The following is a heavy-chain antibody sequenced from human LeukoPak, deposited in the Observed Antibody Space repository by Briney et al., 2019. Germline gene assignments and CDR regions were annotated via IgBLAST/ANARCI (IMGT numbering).Heavy chain of an antibody. CDR3: ARAYGSGSLDAFDI. Sequence: PSEILSLTCTVSGGSISSGSYYWSWIRQPAGKGLEWVGRIYTSGITNYNPSLKSRVTISVDTSKNQFSLKLSSVTAADTAVYYCARAYGSGSLDAFDIWGQGTMVTVSS. D-gene: IGHD3-10*01. CDR2: IYTSGIT. J-gene: IGHJ3*02. V-gene: IGHV4-61*02. CDR1: GGSISSGSYY.